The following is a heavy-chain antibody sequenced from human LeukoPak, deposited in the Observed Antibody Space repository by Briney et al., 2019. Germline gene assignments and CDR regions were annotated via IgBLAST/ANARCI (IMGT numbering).Heavy chain of an antibody. CDR1: GFTFSSYA. CDR3: AKNAGGSSKHYYYYYMDV. Sequence: GGSLRLSCAASGFTFSSYAMSWVRQAPGKGLEWVSAISGSGGSTYYADSVKGRFTISRDNSKNTLYLQMNSLRAEDTAVYYCAKNAGGSSKHYYYYYMDVWGKGTTVTVSS. V-gene: IGHV3-23*01. D-gene: IGHD2-15*01. J-gene: IGHJ6*03. CDR2: ISGSGGST.